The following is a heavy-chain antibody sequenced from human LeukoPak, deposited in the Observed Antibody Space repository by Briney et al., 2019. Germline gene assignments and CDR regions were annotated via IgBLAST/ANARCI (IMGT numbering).Heavy chain of an antibody. CDR2: INSDGSTT. Sequence: GGSLRLSCAASGFTFSSYAMHWVRQAPGKGLVWVSRINSDGSTTDYADSVRGRFTISRDNAKNSLYLQMNSLRAEDTAVYYCARDSSGWYHWFDPWGQGTLVTVSS. V-gene: IGHV3-74*01. J-gene: IGHJ5*02. CDR1: GFTFSSYA. D-gene: IGHD6-19*01. CDR3: ARDSSGWYHWFDP.